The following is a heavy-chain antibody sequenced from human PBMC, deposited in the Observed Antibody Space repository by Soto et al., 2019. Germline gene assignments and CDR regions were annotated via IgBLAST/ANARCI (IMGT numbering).Heavy chain of an antibody. CDR3: ARASSITGTTHYYGMDV. V-gene: IGHV1-69*13. J-gene: IGHJ6*02. D-gene: IGHD1-7*01. CDR1: GGTFSSYA. CDR2: IIPIFGTA. Sequence: ASVKVSCKASGGTFSSYAISWVRQAPGQGLEWMGGIIPIFGTANYAQKFQGRVTITADESTSTAYMELSSLRSEDTAVYYCARASSITGTTHYYGMDVWGQGTTVTVSS.